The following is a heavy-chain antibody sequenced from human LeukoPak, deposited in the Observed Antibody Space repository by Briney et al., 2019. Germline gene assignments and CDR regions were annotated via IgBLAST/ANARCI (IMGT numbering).Heavy chain of an antibody. CDR1: GGSISNTSYY. V-gene: IGHV4-39*07. CDR3: AGAYCGGDCYSGRAFDT. D-gene: IGHD2-21*02. Sequence: PSETLSLTCTVSGGSISNTSYYWGWIRQPPGKGLEWIGSIYYSGSTNYNPSLKSRVTISVDKSKNQFSLKLSSVTAADTAVYYCAGAYCGGDCYSGRAFDTWGQGTMVTVSS. CDR2: IYYSGST. J-gene: IGHJ3*02.